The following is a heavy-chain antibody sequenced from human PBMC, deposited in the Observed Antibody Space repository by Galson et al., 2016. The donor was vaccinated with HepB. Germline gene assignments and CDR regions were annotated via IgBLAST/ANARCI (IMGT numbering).Heavy chain of an antibody. CDR2: IDPSDSYT. D-gene: IGHD6-6*01. Sequence: QSGAEVKKPGESLRISCKGFGNNFNNFWITWVRQMAGKGLEWMGRIDPSDSYTKYSPSLQGHVTISVDKSISTAYLQWSSLKASDTAMYYCGRPGYSSTWVDSWGQGTLVTVSP. J-gene: IGHJ4*02. CDR1: GNNFNNFW. V-gene: IGHV5-10-1*01. CDR3: GRPGYSSTWVDS.